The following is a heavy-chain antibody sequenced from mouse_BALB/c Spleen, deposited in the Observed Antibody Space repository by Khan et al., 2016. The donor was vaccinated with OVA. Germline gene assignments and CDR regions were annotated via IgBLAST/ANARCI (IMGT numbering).Heavy chain of an antibody. CDR3: ANGNYGWFAY. CDR1: GFTFSSFV. CDR2: ISSAGTYT. V-gene: IGHV5-9-1*01. Sequence: EVELVESGGDLVKTGGSLKLSCAASGFTFSSFVLSWVRQTPEKGLEWVATISSAGTYTYSIDSVKGRFTISRDNAKNTLYLQMNSLRSEDTAMYYCANGNYGWFAYWGQGTLVTVSA. J-gene: IGHJ3*01. D-gene: IGHD1-1*02.